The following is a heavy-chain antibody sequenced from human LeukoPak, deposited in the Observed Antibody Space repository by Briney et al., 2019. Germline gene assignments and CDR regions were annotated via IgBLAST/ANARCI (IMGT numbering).Heavy chain of an antibody. CDR2: IRYDGNNK. J-gene: IGHJ4*02. CDR1: GFTFSSYD. Sequence: GGSLRPSCAASGFTFSSYDMHWVRQAPGKGLEWVAFIRYDGNNKYYADSVKGRFTISRDNSKNTLYLQMNSLRAEDTAVYYCAKDHSTYYHDSRTLDYWGQGTLVTVSS. V-gene: IGHV3-30*02. CDR3: AKDHSTYYHDSRTLDY. D-gene: IGHD3-22*01.